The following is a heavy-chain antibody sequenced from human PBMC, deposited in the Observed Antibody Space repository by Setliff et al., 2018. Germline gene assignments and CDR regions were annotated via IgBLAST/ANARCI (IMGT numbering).Heavy chain of an antibody. CDR3: AQDGTPYYYDNGGYYYRS. V-gene: IGHV3-23*01. J-gene: IGHJ5*02. Sequence: PGGSLRLSCAGSGFSFSNYAMSWVRQAPGMGLDWVSSFRGGGGSTYYADSVKGRFTVSRDNYKVTVYLQMNSLRAEDTAVYYCAQDGTPYYYDNGGYYYRSWGQGTLVTVSS. CDR1: GFSFSNYA. D-gene: IGHD3-22*01. CDR2: FRGGGGST.